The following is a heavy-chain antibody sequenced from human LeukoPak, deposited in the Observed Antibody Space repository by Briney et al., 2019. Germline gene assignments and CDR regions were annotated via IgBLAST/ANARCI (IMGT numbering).Heavy chain of an antibody. Sequence: SETLSLTCAVYGGSFSGYYWSWIRQPPGKGLEWIGEINHSGSTNYNPSLKSRVTISVDTSKNQFSLKLSSVTAADTAVYYCARVTGFLEWYFDYWGQGTLVTVSS. CDR1: GGSFSGYY. CDR2: INHSGST. V-gene: IGHV4-34*01. J-gene: IGHJ4*02. CDR3: ARVTGFLEWYFDY. D-gene: IGHD3-3*01.